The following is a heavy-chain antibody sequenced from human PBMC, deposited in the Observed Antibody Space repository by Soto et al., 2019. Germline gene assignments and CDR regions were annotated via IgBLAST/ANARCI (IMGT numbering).Heavy chain of an antibody. J-gene: IGHJ4*02. Sequence: EVQLLESGGGLVQPGGSLRLSCAASGFTFSSYAMSWVRQAPGKGLEWGSAISGSGGSTYYADSVKGRFTISRDNSKNTLYLQMNSLRAEATAVYYCAKDHGDCSSTSCYPDYWGQGTLVTVSS. D-gene: IGHD2-2*01. V-gene: IGHV3-23*01. CDR1: GFTFSSYA. CDR2: ISGSGGST. CDR3: AKDHGDCSSTSCYPDY.